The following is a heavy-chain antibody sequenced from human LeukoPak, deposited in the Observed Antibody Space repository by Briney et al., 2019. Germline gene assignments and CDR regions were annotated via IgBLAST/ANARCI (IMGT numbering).Heavy chain of an antibody. V-gene: IGHV4-61*02. CDR2: ISTSGTP. J-gene: IGHJ4*02. CDR3: ARGPY. Sequence: SETLSLTCTVSGDSISSGDYYWNLIRQPAGKRLEWIGRISTSGTPNYNPSFRGRLTISIDTSKNQFSLNLRSVTAAETGIYYCARGPYWGQGTLVTVSS. CDR1: GDSISSGDYY.